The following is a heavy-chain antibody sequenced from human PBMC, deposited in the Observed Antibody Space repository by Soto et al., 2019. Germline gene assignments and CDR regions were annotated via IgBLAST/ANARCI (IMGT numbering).Heavy chain of an antibody. CDR2: IYWDDDK. CDR3: AQRLNSRWGNSWYN. CDR1: GLSLSTSGVG. J-gene: IGHJ4*02. Sequence: QITLKESGPTLVKPTQTLTLTCTFSGLSLSTSGVGVGWIRQPPGKALEWLALIYWDDDKGYTPSLKSRLTITKDTSKNQVVLIMTNMDPVDTGTYYCAQRLNSRWGNSWYNWGQGTLVTVSS. D-gene: IGHD6-13*01. V-gene: IGHV2-5*02.